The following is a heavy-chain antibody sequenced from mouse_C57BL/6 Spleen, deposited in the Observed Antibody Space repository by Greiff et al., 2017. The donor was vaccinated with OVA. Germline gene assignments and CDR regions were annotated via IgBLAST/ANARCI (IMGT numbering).Heavy chain of an antibody. CDR2: INPNNGGT. Sequence: VQLQQSGPELVKPGASVKISCKASGYTFTDYYMNWVKQSHGKSLEWIGDINPNNGGTSYNQKFKGKATLTVDKSSSTAYMELRSLTSEDSAVYYCARLDDYDSFAYWGQGTLVTVSA. CDR1: GYTFTDYY. D-gene: IGHD2-4*01. J-gene: IGHJ3*01. CDR3: ARLDDYDSFAY. V-gene: IGHV1-26*01.